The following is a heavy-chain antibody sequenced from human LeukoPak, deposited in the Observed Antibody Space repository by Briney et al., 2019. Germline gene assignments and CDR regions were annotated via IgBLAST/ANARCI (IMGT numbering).Heavy chain of an antibody. CDR2: INACNGNT. D-gene: IGHD6-19*01. V-gene: IGHV1-3*01. CDR3: ARYGDIAVAGTSRAFGY. Sequence: ASVKVSCKASGYTFTSYAMHWVRQAPGQRLEWMGWINACNGNTKYSQKFQGRVTITRDTSASKAYMELSSLRSEDTAVYYCARYGDIAVAGTSRAFGYWGQGTLVTVSS. CDR1: GYTFTSYA. J-gene: IGHJ4*02.